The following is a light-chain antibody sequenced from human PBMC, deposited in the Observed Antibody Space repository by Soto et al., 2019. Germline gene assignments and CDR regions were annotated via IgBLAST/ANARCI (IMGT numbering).Light chain of an antibody. V-gene: IGKV3-20*01. CDR1: QSVTNY. J-gene: IGKJ4*01. CDR2: GAS. CDR3: QQYGSAPPLT. Sequence: EIVLTQSPATLSLSPGERATLSCRASQSVTNYLAWYQQKPGQAPRLLIYGASSRATGVPDRFSGSGSGTDLTLTISKLETEDFALYYCQQYGSAPPLTFGGGTKVDIK.